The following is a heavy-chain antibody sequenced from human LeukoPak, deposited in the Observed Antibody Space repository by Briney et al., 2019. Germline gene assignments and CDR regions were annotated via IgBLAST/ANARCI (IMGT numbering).Heavy chain of an antibody. V-gene: IGHV1-69*13. CDR3: ARDLWGWRDGYNFDY. CDR1: GGTFSSYA. J-gene: IGHJ4*02. CDR2: IIPFLGTA. Sequence: ASVKVSCKASGGTFSSYAISWVRQAPGQGLEWMGGIIPFLGTADYAQKFQGRVTITADESTSTAYMELSSLRSEDTAVYYCARDLWGWRDGYNFDYWGQGTLVTVSS. D-gene: IGHD5-24*01.